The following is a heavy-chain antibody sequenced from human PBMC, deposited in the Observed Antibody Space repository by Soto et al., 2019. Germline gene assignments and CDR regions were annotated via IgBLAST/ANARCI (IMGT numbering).Heavy chain of an antibody. J-gene: IGHJ4*02. D-gene: IGHD2-2*01. CDR3: ARALYSTSSHFDN. V-gene: IGHV4-59*01. CDR1: GGSISGYY. Sequence: QVHLQESGPGLVKPSETLSLTCTLSGGSISGYYWSWIRQPPGKGLEWIAYIYYSGSTKYSPSLKSRLTISIDTSKNQFSLKLSSVTAADTAVYYCARALYSTSSHFDNWSQGTLVTVSS. CDR2: IYYSGST.